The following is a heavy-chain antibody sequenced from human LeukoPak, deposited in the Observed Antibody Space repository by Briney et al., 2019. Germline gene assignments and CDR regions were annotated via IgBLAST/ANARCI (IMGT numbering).Heavy chain of an antibody. D-gene: IGHD3-22*01. CDR1: GYTFTSYG. CDR3: ARDSSGYTDEYFQH. Sequence: ASVKVSCKASGYTFTSYGISWVRQAPGQGLEWMGWISAYNGNTNYAQKLQGRVTMTTDTSTSTAYMELRSLRSDDTAVYYCARDSSGYTDEYFQHWGQGTLVTVSS. V-gene: IGHV1-18*01. J-gene: IGHJ1*01. CDR2: ISAYNGNT.